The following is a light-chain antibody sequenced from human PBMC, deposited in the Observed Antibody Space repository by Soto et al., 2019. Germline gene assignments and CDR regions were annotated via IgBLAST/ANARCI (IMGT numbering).Light chain of an antibody. CDR3: SSYTSSSTL. CDR2: DVS. Sequence: SALTQPAPLSGSPGQSITLSCTGNSLDVGGYNYVSWYQQHPGKALKLMIYDVSNRPSGVSNRFSGSKSGNTASLTISGLQAEDEADYYCSSYTSSSTLFGTGTKVTVL. J-gene: IGLJ1*01. V-gene: IGLV2-14*01. CDR1: SLDVGGYNY.